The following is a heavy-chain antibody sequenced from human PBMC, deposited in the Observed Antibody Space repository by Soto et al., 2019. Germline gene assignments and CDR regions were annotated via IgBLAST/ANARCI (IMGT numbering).Heavy chain of an antibody. V-gene: IGHV3-48*03. D-gene: IGHD2-21*01. CDR2: ITGSGGVT. J-gene: IGHJ5*02. CDR1: GFDFSGSE. Sequence: EVKLVESGGALVQPGGSLRLSCTASGFDFSGSEMNWFRQAAGKGLEWVAYITGSGGVTFHADSVKGRFSISRDNAKNSLVLDMSDLTADDTGVYYCAKVALFVVGFPSWGQGTLVTVSS. CDR3: AKVALFVVGFPS.